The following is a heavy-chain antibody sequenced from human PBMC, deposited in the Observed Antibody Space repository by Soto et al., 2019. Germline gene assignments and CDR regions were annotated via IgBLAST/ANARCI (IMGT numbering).Heavy chain of an antibody. Sequence: QVQLVQSGAEVKKPGSSVKVSCKASGGTFSSYTISWVRQAPGQGLEWMGRIIPILGIANYAQKFQGRVTITADKSTSTAYMELRRLRSEDTAVYYCARGRYCSGGSCRDYWGQGTLVTVSS. J-gene: IGHJ4*02. CDR1: GGTFSSYT. CDR2: IIPILGIA. D-gene: IGHD2-15*01. CDR3: ARGRYCSGGSCRDY. V-gene: IGHV1-69*02.